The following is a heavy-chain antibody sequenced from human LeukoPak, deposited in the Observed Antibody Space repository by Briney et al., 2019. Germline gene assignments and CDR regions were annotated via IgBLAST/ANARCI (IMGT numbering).Heavy chain of an antibody. V-gene: IGHV4-39*07. CDR2: IYYSGST. CDR1: GGSFSSSSYY. Sequence: SETLSLTCTVSGGSFSSSSYYWGWIRQPPGKGLEWIGNIYYSGSTYYNPSLKSRVTISVDTSKNQFSLRLSSVTAADTAVYYCARLQYCSGTSCYWFDPWGQGTLVTVSS. CDR3: ARLQYCSGTSCYWFDP. J-gene: IGHJ5*02. D-gene: IGHD2-2*01.